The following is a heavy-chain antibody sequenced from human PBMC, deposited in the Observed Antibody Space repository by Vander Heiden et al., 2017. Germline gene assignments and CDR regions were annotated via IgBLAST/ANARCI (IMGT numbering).Heavy chain of an antibody. CDR3: MTGYYYYGMDV. CDR1: GFTFGNAW. CDR2: IKSKTDGGTT. Sequence: EVQLVESGGGLVKPGGSLGLSFAASGFTFGNAWMNWVRQAPGKGLEWVGRIKSKTDGGTTDDAAPVKGRFTISRDDSKNTLYLQMNSLKTEDTAVYYCMTGYYYYGMDVWGQGTTVTVSS. V-gene: IGHV3-15*07. J-gene: IGHJ6*02.